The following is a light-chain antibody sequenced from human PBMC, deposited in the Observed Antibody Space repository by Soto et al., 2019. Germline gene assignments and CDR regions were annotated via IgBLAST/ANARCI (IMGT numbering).Light chain of an antibody. CDR3: QSYDSSLSGYV. Sequence: QSVLTQPPSVSGAPGQRVTISCTGSSSNIGAGYDVHWYQQLPGTAPKLLIYGNSNRPSGVPDQFSGSKSGTSASLAITRLQAEDEADYYCQSYDSSLSGYVFGTGTKLTVL. CDR1: SSNIGAGYD. V-gene: IGLV1-40*01. J-gene: IGLJ1*01. CDR2: GNS.